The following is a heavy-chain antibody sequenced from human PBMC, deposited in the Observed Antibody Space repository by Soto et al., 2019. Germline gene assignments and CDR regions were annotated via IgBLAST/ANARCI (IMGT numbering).Heavy chain of an antibody. V-gene: IGHV3-53*01. D-gene: IGHD6-13*01. J-gene: IGHJ4*02. Sequence: PGGSLRLSCAASGFTVSSNYMSWVRQAPGKGLEWVSVIYSGGSTYYADSVKGRFTISRDNSKNTLYLQMNSLRAEDTAVYYCAEQYSSSWEIDYWGQGTLVTVSS. CDR1: GFTVSSNY. CDR2: IYSGGST. CDR3: AEQYSSSWEIDY.